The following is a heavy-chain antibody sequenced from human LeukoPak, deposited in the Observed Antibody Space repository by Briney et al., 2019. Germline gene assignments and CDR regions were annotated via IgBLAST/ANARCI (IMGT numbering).Heavy chain of an antibody. J-gene: IGHJ4*02. CDR1: GFTFDDYA. CDR2: ISWNSGSI. V-gene: IGHV3-9*01. Sequence: GGSLRLSCAASGFTFDDYAMHWVRQAPGKGLEWVSGISWNSGSIGYADSVKGRYTISRDNSKNTLYLQMNSLRAEDTAVYYCAKDKKGGILTGNDYWGQGTLVTVSS. D-gene: IGHD3-9*01. CDR3: AKDKKGGILTGNDY.